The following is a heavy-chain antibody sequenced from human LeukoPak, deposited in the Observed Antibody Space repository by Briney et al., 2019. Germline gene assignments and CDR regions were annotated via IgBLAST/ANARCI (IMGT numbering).Heavy chain of an antibody. V-gene: IGHV3-30-3*01. D-gene: IGHD7-27*01. Sequence: PGGSLRLSCAASGFTFSSYAMHWVRQAPGKGLEWVAVISYDGSNKYYADSVKGRFTISRDNSKNTLYLQMNSLRAEGTAVYYCAREAAGDPSSSRLDYWGQGTLVTVSS. CDR1: GFTFSSYA. CDR3: AREAAGDPSSSRLDY. J-gene: IGHJ4*02. CDR2: ISYDGSNK.